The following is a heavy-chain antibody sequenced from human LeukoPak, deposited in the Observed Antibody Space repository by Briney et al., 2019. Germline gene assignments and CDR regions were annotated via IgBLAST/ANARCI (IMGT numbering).Heavy chain of an antibody. CDR3: ARDCGNFWSGYYTGWFDP. CDR1: GGTFSSYA. V-gene: IGHV1-69*01. Sequence: SVKVSCKASGGTFSSYAISWVRQAPGQGLEWMGGIIPIFGTANYAQKFQGRVTITADESTSTAYMELSSLRSEDAAVYYCARDCGNFWSGYYTGWFDPWGQGTLVTVSS. D-gene: IGHD3-3*01. CDR2: IIPIFGTA. J-gene: IGHJ5*02.